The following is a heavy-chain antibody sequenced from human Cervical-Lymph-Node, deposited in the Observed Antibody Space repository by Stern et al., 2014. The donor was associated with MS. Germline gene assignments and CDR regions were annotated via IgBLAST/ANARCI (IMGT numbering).Heavy chain of an antibody. V-gene: IGHV1-69*01. D-gene: IGHD3-9*01. CDR2: IIPYFGTA. CDR1: GGTFNVYA. J-gene: IGHJ6*02. CDR3: ARDGRHTDNYGLDV. Sequence: VQLVESGAEVKKPGSSVKVSCKASGGTFNVYAINWLRQTPGQGLEWMGGIIPYFGTANYAQKFRGRVTITADESTRTSALQMSSLRFDDTAVYYCARDGRHTDNYGLDVWGQGTMVTVSS.